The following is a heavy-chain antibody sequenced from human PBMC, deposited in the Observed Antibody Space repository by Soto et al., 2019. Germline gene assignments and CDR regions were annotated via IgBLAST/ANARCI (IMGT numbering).Heavy chain of an antibody. CDR1: GGSISSGDYY. CDR3: ARGPGDYVNFDY. Sequence: SETLSLTCTVSGGSISSGDYYWSWIRQPPGKGLEWIGYIYYSGSTYYNPSLKSRVTISVDTSKNQFSLKLSSVTAADTAVYYCARGPGDYVNFDYWGQGTLVTVSS. CDR2: IYYSGST. V-gene: IGHV4-30-4*01. D-gene: IGHD4-17*01. J-gene: IGHJ4*02.